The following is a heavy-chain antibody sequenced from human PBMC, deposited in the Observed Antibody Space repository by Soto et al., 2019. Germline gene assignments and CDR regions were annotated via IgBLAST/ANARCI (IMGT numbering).Heavy chain of an antibody. CDR3: AKDKYTIFGAVDY. CDR2: ITNSGGST. CDR1: GFTFNSYA. D-gene: IGHD3-3*01. Sequence: EVQLLDSGGGLVQPGGSLRLSCATSGFTFNSYAMSWVRQAPGKGLEWVSTITNSGGSTYYVDSVEGRFTISRDNPKNTLYLQINRLRVEDTAVYYCAKDKYTIFGAVDYWGQGTLVTVSS. V-gene: IGHV3-23*01. J-gene: IGHJ4*02.